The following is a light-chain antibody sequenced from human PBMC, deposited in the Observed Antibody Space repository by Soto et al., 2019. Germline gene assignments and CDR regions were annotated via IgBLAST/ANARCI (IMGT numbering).Light chain of an antibody. Sequence: QSALTQPASVSGSLGQSITMSCTGTSTDVGGYNFVSWYQRHPDKAPKLLIYEVTNRPSGVSNRFSGSKSGNTASLTISGLQAEDEADYYCSSYTSTGTPVFGTGTKVTVL. CDR1: STDVGGYNF. CDR2: EVT. CDR3: SSYTSTGTPV. V-gene: IGLV2-14*01. J-gene: IGLJ1*01.